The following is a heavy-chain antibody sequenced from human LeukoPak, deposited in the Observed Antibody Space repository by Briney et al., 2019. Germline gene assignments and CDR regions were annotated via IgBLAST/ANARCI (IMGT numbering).Heavy chain of an antibody. J-gene: IGHJ4*02. CDR2: IKRDGSEK. Sequence: GGPLSLSCAASGYTFSSDWMSWVRQAPGKGLEWVANIKRDGSEKYYVDSVKGRFTISRDNAKNSLFLQMNSLRAEDTAVYYCAREEAAARFDYWGQGTLVTVSS. V-gene: IGHV3-7*04. CDR3: AREEAAARFDY. D-gene: IGHD6-13*01. CDR1: GYTFSSDW.